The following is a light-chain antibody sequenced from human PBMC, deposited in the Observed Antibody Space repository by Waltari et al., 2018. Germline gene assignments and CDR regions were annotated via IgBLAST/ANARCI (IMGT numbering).Light chain of an antibody. V-gene: IGKV3-11*01. CDR2: DAS. Sequence: EIVLTQSPATLSLSPGERATLSCRASQRVSSFLAWYPQKPVQTPSLLIYDASNRATGIPARFSGSGSGTDFTLTISSLEPEDFAVYYCQQRSDWPLTFGGGTKVEVK. J-gene: IGKJ4*01. CDR1: QRVSSF. CDR3: QQRSDWPLT.